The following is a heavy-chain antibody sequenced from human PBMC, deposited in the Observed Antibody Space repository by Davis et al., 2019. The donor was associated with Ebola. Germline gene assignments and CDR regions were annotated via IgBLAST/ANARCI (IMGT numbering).Heavy chain of an antibody. CDR3: ARGSAFWSGYFMAYFEH. V-gene: IGHV1-2*02. Sequence: ASVKVSCKASGYTFTGHYIHWVRQAPGQGLEWMGWINPNSGNTKYAQKFQGRVTMTRDTSITTAYMEMNRLRSDDTAVYYCARGSAFWSGYFMAYFEHWGQGTVVSV. D-gene: IGHD3-3*01. CDR1: GYTFTGHY. CDR2: INPNSGNT. J-gene: IGHJ4*02.